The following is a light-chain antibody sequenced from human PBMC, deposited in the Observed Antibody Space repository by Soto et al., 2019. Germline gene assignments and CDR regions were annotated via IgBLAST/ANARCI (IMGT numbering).Light chain of an antibody. CDR3: QQYNSYWT. CDR1: QSISSW. V-gene: IGKV1-5*01. J-gene: IGKJ1*01. CDR2: DAF. Sequence: DIVMTQSPSTLSWSLLEIGTGSFLASQSISSWLAWYQQKPGKAPKLLIYDAFRLASGVPSRFSGSGSGKEFTLSISSLQTYDFATYYCQQYNSYWTFGQGTKVDI.